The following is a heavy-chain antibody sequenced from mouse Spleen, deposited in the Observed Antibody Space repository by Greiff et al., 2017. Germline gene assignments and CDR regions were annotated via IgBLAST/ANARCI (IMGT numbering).Heavy chain of an antibody. J-gene: IGHJ4*01. D-gene: IGHD1-3*01. Sequence: EVQLVESGPGLVKPSQSLSLTCSVTGYSITSGYYWNWIRQFPGNKLEWMGYISYDGSNNYNPSLKNRISITRDTSKNQFFLKLNSVTTEDTATYYCARRNNFLMDYWGQGTSVTVSS. CDR3: ARRNNFLMDY. V-gene: IGHV3-6*01. CDR2: ISYDGSN. CDR1: GYSITSGYY.